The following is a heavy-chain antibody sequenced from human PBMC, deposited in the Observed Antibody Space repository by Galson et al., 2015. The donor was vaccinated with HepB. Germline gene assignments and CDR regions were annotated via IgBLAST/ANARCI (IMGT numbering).Heavy chain of an antibody. D-gene: IGHD3-3*01. J-gene: IGHJ3*01. CDR3: ANSLEYYDFWGRRDAFDF. Sequence: SLRLSCAASGFTFSSCAMHWVRQAPGKGLEWVAVISYDGSNKYYADSVKGRFTISRDNFRNTLYLQMNSLRPEDTAVYYCANSLEYYDFWGRRDAFDFWGQGTMVTVPS. CDR2: ISYDGSNK. V-gene: IGHV3-30*18. CDR1: GFTFSSCA.